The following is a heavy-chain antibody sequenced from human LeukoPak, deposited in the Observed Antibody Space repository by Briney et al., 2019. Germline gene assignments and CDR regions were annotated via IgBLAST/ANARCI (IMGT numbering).Heavy chain of an antibody. CDR3: AADRWEVSAMTY. D-gene: IGHD2-21*01. V-gene: IGHV1-58*02. CDR1: GFTFTSSA. CDR2: IVVGSGNT. Sequence: GTSVKVSCKASGFTFTSSAMQWVRQARGQRLEWIGWIVVGSGNTNYAQKFQGRVTITRDMSTSTAYMELSSLRSEDTAVYYCAADRWEVSAMTYWGQGTLVTVSS. J-gene: IGHJ4*02.